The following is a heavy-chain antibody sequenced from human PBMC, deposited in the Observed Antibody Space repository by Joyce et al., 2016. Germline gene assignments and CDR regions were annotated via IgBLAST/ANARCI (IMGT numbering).Heavy chain of an antibody. J-gene: IGHJ6*02. Sequence: QVQLVQSGAEVKKPGSSVKVSCTASGGTFGSPSFSWVRRAPGQGLEYMGGIITIINSTNYAQKFQGRVTITADEPTSTVYMELSSLRSEDTAVYYCARGGSMVFYGMDVWGQGTTVTVSS. CDR1: GGTFGSPS. D-gene: IGHD3-10*01. CDR3: ARGGSMVFYGMDV. V-gene: IGHV1-69*01. CDR2: IITIINST.